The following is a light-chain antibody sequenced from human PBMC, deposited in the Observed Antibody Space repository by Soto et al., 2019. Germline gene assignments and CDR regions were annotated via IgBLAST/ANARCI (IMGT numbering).Light chain of an antibody. Sequence: QSVLTQPPSASGTPGQTVTISCSGSSSNIGTSSVHWYKHLPGTAPTPLIYTNDHRPSGVPDRFSASKSGTSASLAISGLQSEDEADYYCAVWDDNLNGHVFGAGTKLTVL. CDR2: TND. CDR1: SSNIGTSS. V-gene: IGLV1-44*01. J-gene: IGLJ1*01. CDR3: AVWDDNLNGHV.